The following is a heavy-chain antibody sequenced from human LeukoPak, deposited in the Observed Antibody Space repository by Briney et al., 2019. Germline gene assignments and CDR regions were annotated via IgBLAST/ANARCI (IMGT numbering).Heavy chain of an antibody. CDR1: GGSISSGSYY. CDR3: ARSSRTGYSSGYNDY. Sequence: PSETLSLTCTVSGGSISSGSYYWSWIRQPAGKGLEWIGRIYTSGSTNYNPSLKSRVTISVDTSKNQFSLKLSSVTAADTAVYYCARSSRTGYSSGYNDYWGQGALVTVSS. D-gene: IGHD6-19*01. CDR2: IYTSGST. J-gene: IGHJ4*02. V-gene: IGHV4-61*02.